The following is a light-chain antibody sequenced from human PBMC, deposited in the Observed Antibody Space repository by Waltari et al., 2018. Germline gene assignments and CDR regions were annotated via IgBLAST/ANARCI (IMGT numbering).Light chain of an antibody. J-gene: IGKJ2*01. Sequence: EIVLTQSPGTLSLSPGERATLSCRASQSVSSSYLAWYQQKPGQAPRLLIYGSSTRATGIPDRFRGSGSGTDFTLTISRLEPEDFAVYYCHQYGSSPQPFGQGTKLEIK. CDR2: GSS. CDR3: HQYGSSPQP. CDR1: QSVSSSY. V-gene: IGKV3-20*01.